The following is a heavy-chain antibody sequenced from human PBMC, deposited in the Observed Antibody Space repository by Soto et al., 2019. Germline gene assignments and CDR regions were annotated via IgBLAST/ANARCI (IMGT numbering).Heavy chain of an antibody. CDR3: AKDREGSSSLYGMDV. J-gene: IGHJ6*02. D-gene: IGHD6-13*01. Sequence: GGSLRLSCAASGFTFSSYAMSWVRQAPGKGLEWVSAISGSGGSTYYADSVKGRFTISRDNSKNTLYLQMNSLRAEDTAVYYCAKDREGSSSLYGMDVWGQGTTVTVSS. CDR1: GFTFSSYA. CDR2: ISGSGGST. V-gene: IGHV3-23*01.